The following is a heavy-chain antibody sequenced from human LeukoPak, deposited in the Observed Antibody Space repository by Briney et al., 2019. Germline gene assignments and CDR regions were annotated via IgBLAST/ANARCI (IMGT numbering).Heavy chain of an antibody. CDR1: GYTFTSYG. V-gene: IGHV1-18*01. D-gene: IGHD2-15*01. CDR3: AKHLVVEGRFAFDI. Sequence: GASVKVSCKASGYTFTSYGISWVRQAPGQGLEWMGWISAYNGNTNYAQKLQGRVTMTTDISTSTAYMELRSLRSDDTAVYYCAKHLVVEGRFAFDIWGQGTMVTVSS. J-gene: IGHJ3*02. CDR2: ISAYNGNT.